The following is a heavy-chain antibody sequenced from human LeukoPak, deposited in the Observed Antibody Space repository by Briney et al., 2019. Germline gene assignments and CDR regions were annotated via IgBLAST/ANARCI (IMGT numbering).Heavy chain of an antibody. CDR3: ARDFGTVRPFEY. D-gene: IGHD6-6*01. Sequence: PSQTLSLTCTVSGGSISSGGYYWSWIRQHPGKGLEWIGYIYYSGSTYYNPSLKSRVTISVDTSKNQFSLKLSSVTAADTAVYYRARDFGTVRPFEYWGQGILVTVTS. J-gene: IGHJ4*02. CDR1: GGSISSGGYY. CDR2: IYYSGST. V-gene: IGHV4-31*03.